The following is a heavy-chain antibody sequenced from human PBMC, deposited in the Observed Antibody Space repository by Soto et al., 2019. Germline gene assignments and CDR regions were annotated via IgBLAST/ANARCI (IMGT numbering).Heavy chain of an antibody. V-gene: IGHV3-9*01. CDR3: AKDTWGYYDSSGYPHHFDY. D-gene: IGHD3-22*01. CDR2: ISWNSGSI. Sequence: PGGSLRLSCAASGFTFDDYAMHWVRQAPGKGLEWVSGISWNSGSIGFADSAKGRFTISRDNAKNSLYLQMNSLRAEDTALYYCAKDTWGYYDSSGYPHHFDYWGQGTLVTVSS. CDR1: GFTFDDYA. J-gene: IGHJ4*02.